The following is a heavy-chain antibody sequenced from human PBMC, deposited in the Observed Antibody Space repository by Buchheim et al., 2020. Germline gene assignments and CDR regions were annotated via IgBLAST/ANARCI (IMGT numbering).Heavy chain of an antibody. J-gene: IGHJ6*03. V-gene: IGHV1-46*01. CDR2: INPSGGST. Sequence: QVQLVQSGAEVKKPGASVKVSCKASGYTFTSYYMHWVRQAPGQGLEWMGIINPSGGSTSYAQKFQGRVTMTRDTSTSTVYMELSSLRSEDTAVYYCARDNENFWSGYKLYYYYYYMDVWGKGTT. D-gene: IGHD3-3*01. CDR1: GYTFTSYY. CDR3: ARDNENFWSGYKLYYYYYYMDV.